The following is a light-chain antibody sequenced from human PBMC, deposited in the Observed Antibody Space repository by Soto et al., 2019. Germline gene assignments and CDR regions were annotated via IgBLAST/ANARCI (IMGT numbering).Light chain of an antibody. Sequence: EIVLTQSPATLSLSPGERATLSCRASQSVSSYLAWYQQKPGQAPRLLIYDASNRATGIPARFSGSGSGTDFTLTISSLEPEDCAVYYCQQRSNWPPFTFGPGTIVDIK. CDR1: QSVSSY. J-gene: IGKJ3*01. CDR2: DAS. CDR3: QQRSNWPPFT. V-gene: IGKV3-11*01.